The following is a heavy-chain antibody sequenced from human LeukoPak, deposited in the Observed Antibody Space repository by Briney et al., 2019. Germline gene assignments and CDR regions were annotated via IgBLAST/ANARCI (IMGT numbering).Heavy chain of an antibody. Sequence: ASVKVSCKASGYTFTSYGISWVRQAPGQGLEWMGWISAYNGNTNYAQKLQGRVTMTTDTSTSTGYMELRSLRSDDTAVYYCARGDGYCSGGSCMIFDYWGQGTLVTVSS. J-gene: IGHJ4*02. CDR2: ISAYNGNT. CDR1: GYTFTSYG. CDR3: ARGDGYCSGGSCMIFDY. V-gene: IGHV1-18*01. D-gene: IGHD2-15*01.